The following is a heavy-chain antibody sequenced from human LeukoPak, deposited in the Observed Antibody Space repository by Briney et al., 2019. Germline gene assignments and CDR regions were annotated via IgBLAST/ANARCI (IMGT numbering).Heavy chain of an antibody. CDR3: AKDLPTKCRGDCPSDY. V-gene: IGHV3-23*01. D-gene: IGHD2-21*02. Sequence: GGSLRLSCAAPGYTLRSYGMNRVRQAPGKRLQWDSFISDSGGRTYNADSVNGRFTISRDNSKNTLYLQMNSLRVEDTAIYYCAKDLPTKCRGDCPSDYWGQRTLVTVSS. CDR2: ISDSGGRT. CDR1: GYTLRSYG. J-gene: IGHJ4*02.